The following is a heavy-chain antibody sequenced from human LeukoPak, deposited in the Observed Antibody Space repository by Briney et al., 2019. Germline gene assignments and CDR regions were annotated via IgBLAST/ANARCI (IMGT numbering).Heavy chain of an antibody. CDR1: GFAFNSYG. Sequence: GGSLRLSCAASGFAFNSYGMHWVRQAPGKGLEWVAFIRFHGSTEYYADSVRGRFTISRDNSKSTLYLQMNSLRAEDTAVYYCAKDLYTGTNVGHYFDYWGLGTLVTVSS. CDR3: AKDLYTGTNVGHYFDY. CDR2: IRFHGSTE. V-gene: IGHV3-30*02. D-gene: IGHD1-26*01. J-gene: IGHJ4*02.